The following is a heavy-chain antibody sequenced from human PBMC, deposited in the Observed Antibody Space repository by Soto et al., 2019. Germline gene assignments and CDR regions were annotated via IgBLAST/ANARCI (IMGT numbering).Heavy chain of an antibody. CDR1: GYTFTGYY. CDR2: INPNSGGT. D-gene: IGHD1-1*01. Sequence: GASVKVSCKASGYTFTGYYMHWVRQAPGQGLEWMGWINPNSGGTNYAQKFQGWVTMTRDTSISTAYMELSRLRSDDTAVYYCARSPYNWNDPPGTTPTRYYMDVWGKGTTVTVSS. CDR3: ARSPYNWNDPPGTTPTRYYMDV. V-gene: IGHV1-2*04. J-gene: IGHJ6*03.